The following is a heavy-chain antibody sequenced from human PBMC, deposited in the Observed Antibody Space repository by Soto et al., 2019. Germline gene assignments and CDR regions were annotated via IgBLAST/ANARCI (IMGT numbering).Heavy chain of an antibody. CDR2: IYWNDEE. V-gene: IGHV2-5*01. J-gene: IGHJ4*02. CDR1: GFSLTTDGVG. CDR3: AHRTTVTSGIN. D-gene: IGHD4-4*01. Sequence: QITLKESGPTLVKPTQTLTLTCTFSGFSLTTDGVGVDWIRQPPGKALEWLGLIYWNDEERYRPSLQSRLTIPKDTSRNQVVLTMTNMYPVDTATYYCAHRTTVTSGINWGQGTLVTVSS.